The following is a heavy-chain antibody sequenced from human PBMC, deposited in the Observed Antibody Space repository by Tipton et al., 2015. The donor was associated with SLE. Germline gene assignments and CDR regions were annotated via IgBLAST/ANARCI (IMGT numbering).Heavy chain of an antibody. D-gene: IGHD1-26*01. CDR2: INHSGSP. Sequence: TLSLTCAVSAGSFSGYYWSWIRQSPVRGLEWIGEINHSGSPNYNPSLKSRVTISVDTSKNQFSLRLSSVTAADTAVYYCARDQPPIDWGQGTLVTVSS. J-gene: IGHJ4*02. V-gene: IGHV4-34*01. CDR3: ARDQPPID. CDR1: AGSFSGYY.